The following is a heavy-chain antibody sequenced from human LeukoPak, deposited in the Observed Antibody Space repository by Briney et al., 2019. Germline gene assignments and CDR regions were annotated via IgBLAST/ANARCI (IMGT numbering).Heavy chain of an antibody. CDR3: ARARGYCSGSFCYAYYFDY. CDR2: ITTSATTI. D-gene: IGHD2-15*01. J-gene: IGHJ4*02. CDR1: GFTFSGYY. Sequence: PGGSLRLSCAVSGFTFSGYYMSWIRQAPGKGLEWTSYITTSATTIYYADSVKGRFTMSRDNAKNSLFLQMNSLRAEDTAVYYCARARGYCSGSFCYAYYFDYWGQGTLVTVSS. V-gene: IGHV3-11*01.